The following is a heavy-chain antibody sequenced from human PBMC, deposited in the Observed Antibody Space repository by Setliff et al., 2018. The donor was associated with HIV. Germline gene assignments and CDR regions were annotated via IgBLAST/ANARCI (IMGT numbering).Heavy chain of an antibody. J-gene: IGHJ4*03. CDR1: GGSISSGSYY. Sequence: SETLSLTCTVSGGSISSGSYYWSWIRQPAGKGLESIGRIYTSGSTNYNPSLKSRVTISVDTSKNQFSLKLSSVTAADTAVYYCARASYGGGSPYFDYWGPETLLVTVSS. CDR3: ARASYGGGSPYFDY. V-gene: IGHV4-61*02. CDR2: IYTSGST. D-gene: IGHD2-15*01.